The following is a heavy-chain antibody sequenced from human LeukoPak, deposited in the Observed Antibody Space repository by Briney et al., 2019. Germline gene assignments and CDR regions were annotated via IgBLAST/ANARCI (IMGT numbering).Heavy chain of an antibody. J-gene: IGHJ4*02. CDR3: ARPRRAERDEDF. D-gene: IGHD1-1*01. V-gene: IGHV5-51*01. Sequence: GESLKISCKASGYSFTNYWIGWVRQMPGKGLEWMGMINPGDTNIAYSPSFRGQVTISADRSISTAYLQWSSLKASDTAMYYCARPRRAERDEDFWGQGTLVTVSS. CDR1: GYSFTNYW. CDR2: INPGDTNI.